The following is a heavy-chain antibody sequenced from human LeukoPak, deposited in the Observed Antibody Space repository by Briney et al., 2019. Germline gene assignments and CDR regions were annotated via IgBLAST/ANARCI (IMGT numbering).Heavy chain of an antibody. D-gene: IGHD3-22*01. Sequence: SEALSLTCAVSGGSISSNNWWSWVRQPPGKGLEWIGEIYHSGSTNYYPSLKGRVTMSVDKSKNPFSLKLSSVTAADTAVYYCARRERDYDSSGYPDAFDIWGQGTMVTVSS. V-gene: IGHV4-4*02. J-gene: IGHJ3*02. CDR1: GGSISSNNW. CDR2: IYHSGST. CDR3: ARRERDYDSSGYPDAFDI.